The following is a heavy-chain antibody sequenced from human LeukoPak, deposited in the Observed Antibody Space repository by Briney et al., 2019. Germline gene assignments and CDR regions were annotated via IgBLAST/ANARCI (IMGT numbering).Heavy chain of an antibody. CDR2: ISPYNGNA. CDR3: AKALDGSGSYYKGSS. Sequence: ASVKVSCKASGYSFTNYGISWVRQAPGQGLEWMGWISPYNGNANYAQNFQGRVTLTADTSTTTAYMDLTNLSSDDTAVYYCAKALDGSGSYYKGSSWGQGTLVTVSS. D-gene: IGHD3-10*01. V-gene: IGHV1-18*01. J-gene: IGHJ5*02. CDR1: GYSFTNYG.